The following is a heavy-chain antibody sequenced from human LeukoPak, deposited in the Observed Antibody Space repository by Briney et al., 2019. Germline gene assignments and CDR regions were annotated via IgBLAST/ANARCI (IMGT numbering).Heavy chain of an antibody. V-gene: IGHV3-30*03. J-gene: IGHJ3*01. CDR3: AGEYSYGYDAFAV. D-gene: IGHD5-18*01. Sequence: GGSLRLSCAASGFTVSSSGMHWVRRAPGKGLEWVTFISYDGRNKYHADSVKGLFTISSNNSNTPLYQQMDSLSAEAAALYYCAGEYSYGYDAFAVWGLGTLVTVSS. CDR1: GFTVSSSG. CDR2: ISYDGRNK.